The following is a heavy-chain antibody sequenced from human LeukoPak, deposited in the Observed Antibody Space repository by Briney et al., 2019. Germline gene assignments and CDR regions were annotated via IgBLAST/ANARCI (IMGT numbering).Heavy chain of an antibody. CDR2: ISGSGGST. J-gene: IGHJ5*02. D-gene: IGHD6-13*01. CDR3: AKDEQQLVRYWFDP. CDR1: GFTFSSYA. V-gene: IGHV3-23*01. Sequence: GGSLRLSCAASGFTFSSYAMSWVRQAPGKGLEWVSAISGSGGSTYYADSVKGRFTISRDNSGNTLYLQMNSLRAEDTAVYYCAKDEQQLVRYWFDPWGQGTLVTVSS.